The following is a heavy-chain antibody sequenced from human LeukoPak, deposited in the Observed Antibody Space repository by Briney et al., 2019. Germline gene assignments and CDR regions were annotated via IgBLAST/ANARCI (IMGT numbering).Heavy chain of an antibody. CDR1: GGSITFHY. V-gene: IGHV4-59*11. CDR3: AKAGYISSFYEYWFDP. J-gene: IGHJ5*02. CDR2: IHYSGST. Sequence: SETLSLTCTVSGGSITFHYWSWLRQPPGKGLEWIGYIHYSGSTHYNPSLKSRVTISVDTSKNQFSLNLTSVTAADTAVYYCAKAGYISSFYEYWFDPWGQGTLVTVSS. D-gene: IGHD6-13*01.